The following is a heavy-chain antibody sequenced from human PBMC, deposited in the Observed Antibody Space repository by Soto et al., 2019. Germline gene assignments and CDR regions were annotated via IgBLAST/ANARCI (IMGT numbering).Heavy chain of an antibody. CDR1: GFTFSSYA. V-gene: IGHV3-30*18. CDR2: ISYDGSNK. CDR3: TKDSDTSMCYYYFYYMDV. Sequence: QVQLVESGGGVVQPGRSLRLSCAASGFTFSSYAMHWVRQAPGTGLEWVAVISYDGSNKYHADYVMGRFTISRDNSKNTLYLQMNRLRAEDTAVYYCTKDSDTSMCYYYFYYMDVWGKGTTVTVSS. J-gene: IGHJ6*03.